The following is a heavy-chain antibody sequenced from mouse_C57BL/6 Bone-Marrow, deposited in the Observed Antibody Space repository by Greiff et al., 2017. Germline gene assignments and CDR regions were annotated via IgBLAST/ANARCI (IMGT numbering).Heavy chain of an antibody. CDR2: INYDGSST. CDR3: AREVLGHYAMDY. Sequence: EVQLVESEGGLVQPGSSMKLSCTASGFTFSDYYMAWVRQVPEKGLEWVANINYDGSSTYYLDSLKSRFIISRDNAKNSLYLQMSSLKSEDTATYYCAREVLGHYAMDYWGQGTSVNVSS. D-gene: IGHD4-1*01. J-gene: IGHJ4*01. V-gene: IGHV5-16*01. CDR1: GFTFSDYY.